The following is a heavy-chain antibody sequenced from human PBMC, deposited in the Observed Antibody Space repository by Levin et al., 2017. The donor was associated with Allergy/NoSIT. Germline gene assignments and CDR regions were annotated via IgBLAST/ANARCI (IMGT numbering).Heavy chain of an antibody. CDR2: IYHSGST. Sequence: SETLSLTCAVSGGSISSSNWWSWVRQPPGKGLEWIGEIYHSGSTNYNPSLKSRVTISVDKSKNQFSLKLSSVTAADTAVYYCARDNGMSNGYFDLWGRGTLVTVSS. CDR3: ARDNGMSNGYFDL. V-gene: IGHV4-4*02. CDR1: GGSISSSNW. J-gene: IGHJ2*01.